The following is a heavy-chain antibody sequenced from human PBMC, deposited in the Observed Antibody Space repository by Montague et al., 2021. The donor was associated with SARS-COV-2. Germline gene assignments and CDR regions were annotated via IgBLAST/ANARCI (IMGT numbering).Heavy chain of an antibody. V-gene: IGHV4-4*09. CDR1: GVAISYGD. D-gene: IGHD3-16*01. CDR2: IFENRNT. CDR3: ARYYERSWDV. J-gene: IGHJ6*02. Sequence: SETLSLTCTVSGVAISYGDWSWIRQPPGKGLEWIVTIFENRNTDXXPSLKSRVTVSEDTSQNQFSLRLSSAAAADTALYYCARYYERSWDVWGQGTTVTVSS.